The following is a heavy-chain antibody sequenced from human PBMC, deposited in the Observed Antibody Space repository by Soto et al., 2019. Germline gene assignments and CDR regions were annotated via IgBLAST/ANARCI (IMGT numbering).Heavy chain of an antibody. Sequence: GGSLRLSCAASGFTFSSYWMHWVRQAPGKGLVWVSRINSDGSSTSYADSVKGRFTISRDNAKNTLYLQMNSLRAEDTAVYYCARDRFIQVAGTGNWFDPWGQGTLVTVSS. D-gene: IGHD6-19*01. CDR1: GFTFSSYW. V-gene: IGHV3-74*01. CDR3: ARDRFIQVAGTGNWFDP. J-gene: IGHJ5*02. CDR2: INSDGSST.